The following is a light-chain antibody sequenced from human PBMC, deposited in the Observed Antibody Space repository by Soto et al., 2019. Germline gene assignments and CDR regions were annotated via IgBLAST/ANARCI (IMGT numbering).Light chain of an antibody. V-gene: IGKV1-5*03. J-gene: IGKJ1*01. Sequence: DIQMTQSPSTLSASVGDRVTITCRASQSISSWLAWYQQKPGKAPKLLIYKASSLQSGVPSRFSGSGSGTEFNLTISSLQPDDFATYYCQLYNNWTFGQGTKVEIK. CDR3: QLYNNWT. CDR2: KAS. CDR1: QSISSW.